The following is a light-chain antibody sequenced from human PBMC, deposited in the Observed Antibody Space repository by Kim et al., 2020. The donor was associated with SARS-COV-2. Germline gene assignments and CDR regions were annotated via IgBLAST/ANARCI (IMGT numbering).Light chain of an antibody. Sequence: ENVLTQSPGTLSLSPGERATLSCRASQSVFSSYLAWYQQKSGQAPRLLIYGASTRATGIPARFSGSGSGTEFTLTISSLQSEDFAVYYCQQYNNWPQTFGQGTKVDIK. CDR1: QSVFSSY. CDR2: GAS. V-gene: IGKV3-15*01. CDR3: QQYNNWPQT. J-gene: IGKJ1*01.